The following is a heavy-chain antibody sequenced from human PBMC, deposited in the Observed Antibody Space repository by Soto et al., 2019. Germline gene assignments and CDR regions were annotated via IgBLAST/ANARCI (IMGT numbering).Heavy chain of an antibody. V-gene: IGHV3-15*07. D-gene: IGHD3-22*01. J-gene: IGHJ4*01. CDR3: TTDSYSTIIIVRFDY. CDR1: GFTFTNAW. CDR2: IKSKTDGGTT. Sequence: LRLSCAASGFTFTNAWINWLRQAPGKGLEWVGRIKSKTDGGTTDYAEPVKGRFAISRDDSNNMVYLQMNSLKIEDTAVYYCTTDSYSTIIIVRFDYWGHGTLVTVSS.